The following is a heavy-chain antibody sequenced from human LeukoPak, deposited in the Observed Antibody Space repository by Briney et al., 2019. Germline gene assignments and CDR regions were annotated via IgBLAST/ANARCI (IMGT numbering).Heavy chain of an antibody. CDR3: ARDHRRYCSGGSCYGY. CDR1: GYTFTGYY. CDR2: INPNSGGT. Sequence: ASVKVSCKASGYTFTGYYMHWVRQAPGQGLEWMGWINPNSGGTNYAQKFQGRVTMTRDTSISTAYMELSSLRSDDTAVYYCARDHRRYCSGGSCYGYWGQGTLVTVSS. V-gene: IGHV1-2*02. J-gene: IGHJ4*02. D-gene: IGHD2-15*01.